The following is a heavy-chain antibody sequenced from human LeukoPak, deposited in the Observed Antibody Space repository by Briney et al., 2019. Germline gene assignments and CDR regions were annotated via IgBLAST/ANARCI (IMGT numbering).Heavy chain of an antibody. J-gene: IGHJ4*02. D-gene: IGHD3-16*01. CDR1: GASISSGGYY. Sequence: PSETLSLTCTVSGASISSGGYYWSWIRQPPGKGLEWIGYVYHSGSTYYNPSLKSRVTISVDRSKNQFSLNLSSVTAADTAVYYCARDRPPTDQKGDYQLDWGQGILVTVSS. CDR3: ARDRPPTDQKGDYQLD. V-gene: IGHV4-30-2*01. CDR2: VYHSGST.